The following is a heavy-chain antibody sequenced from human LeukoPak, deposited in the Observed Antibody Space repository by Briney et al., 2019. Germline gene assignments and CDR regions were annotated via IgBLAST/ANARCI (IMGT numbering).Heavy chain of an antibody. D-gene: IGHD3-3*01. CDR3: ATGVVISNRDAFDI. CDR2: IYYSGST. CDR1: GGSISSSSYY. J-gene: IGHJ3*02. V-gene: IGHV4-39*01. Sequence: PSETLSLTCTVSGGSISSSSYYWGWIRQPPGKELEWIGSIYYSGSTYYNPSLKSRVTISVDTSKNQFSLKLSSVTAADTAVYYCATGVVISNRDAFDIWGQGTMVTVSS.